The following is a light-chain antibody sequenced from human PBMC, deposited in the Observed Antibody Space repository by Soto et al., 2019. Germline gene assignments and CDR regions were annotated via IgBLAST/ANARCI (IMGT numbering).Light chain of an antibody. J-gene: IGLJ1*01. CDR3: ASFTCRSALV. CDR2: EVS. V-gene: IGLV2-14*01. Sequence: QSVLTQPASVSGSPGQSITISCTGTRSDIGGYDHVSWYQHHPGKVPKLIIFEVSNRPSGVSARFSASKSGNTASLTISGLQTEDEAHYYCASFTCRSALVFGSGTKVTV. CDR1: RSDIGGYDH.